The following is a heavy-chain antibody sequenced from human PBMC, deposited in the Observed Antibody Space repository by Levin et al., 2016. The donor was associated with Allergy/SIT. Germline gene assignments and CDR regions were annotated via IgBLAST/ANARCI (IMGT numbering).Heavy chain of an antibody. D-gene: IGHD2-21*01. CDR3: ARDLVVVEDSLRYYYYNGMDV. CDR1: GYSFSANG. Sequence: ASVKVSCKASGYSFSANGIVWVRQAPGQGLEWMGWISGENGETKYAEKFQGRVTLTRDTSASTAYLEMSGLTSEDTAVYYCARDLVVVEDSLRYYYYNGMDVWGQGTTVTVSS. CDR2: ISGENGET. V-gene: IGHV1-18*01. J-gene: IGHJ6*02.